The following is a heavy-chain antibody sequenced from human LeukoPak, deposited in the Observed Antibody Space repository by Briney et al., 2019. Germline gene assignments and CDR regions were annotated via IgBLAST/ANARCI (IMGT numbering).Heavy chain of an antibody. V-gene: IGHV3-48*03. Sequence: GGSLRLSCEASGFTFSGYAVSWGRQAPGKGLEWGSYISSSGSTIYYADSVKGRFTISRDNAKNSLYLQMNSLRAEDTAVYYCARNYYDSSVYAFDIWGQGTMVTVSS. CDR1: GFTFSGYA. CDR2: ISSSGSTI. J-gene: IGHJ3*02. CDR3: ARNYYDSSVYAFDI. D-gene: IGHD3-22*01.